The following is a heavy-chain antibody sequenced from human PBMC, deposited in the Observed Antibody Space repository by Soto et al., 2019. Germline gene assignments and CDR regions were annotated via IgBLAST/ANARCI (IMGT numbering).Heavy chain of an antibody. D-gene: IGHD3-9*01. V-gene: IGHV1-2*02. CDR3: ARVGSRWIYDILTGYYSHAGYFDY. CDR2: INPNSGGT. Sequence: GASLKVYCESSGYTFTGCYMHWVRQAPGQGLEWMGWINPNSGGTNYAQKFQGRVTMTRDTSISTAYMELSRLRSDDTAVYYCARVGSRWIYDILTGYYSHAGYFDYWGQGTLVTVSS. J-gene: IGHJ4*02. CDR1: GYTFTGCY.